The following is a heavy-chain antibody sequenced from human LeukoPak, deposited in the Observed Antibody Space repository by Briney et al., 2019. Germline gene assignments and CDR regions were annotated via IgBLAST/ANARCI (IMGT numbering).Heavy chain of an antibody. CDR2: INTDGST. CDR1: GFFVSSNF. V-gene: IGHV3-66*01. D-gene: IGHD3-3*01. CDR3: AKDDHYDFWSGAEYFQH. Sequence: GGPLRLSCAASGFFVSSNFMSWVRQAPGKGLDWVSVINTDGSTYYADSVKGRFTISRDNSKNTLYLQMNSLRAEDTAVYYCAKDDHYDFWSGAEYFQHWGQGTLVTVSS. J-gene: IGHJ1*01.